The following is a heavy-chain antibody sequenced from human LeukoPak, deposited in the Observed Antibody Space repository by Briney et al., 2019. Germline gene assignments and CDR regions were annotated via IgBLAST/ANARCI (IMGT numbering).Heavy chain of an antibody. D-gene: IGHD3-10*01. J-gene: IGHJ2*01. Sequence: GGSLRLSCAASGFTFSGYGMNWARQAPGKGLEWVSSISSGGSCMYYADSLKGRFTISRDNAKNSLYLQMNSLRAEDTAVYYCARVGAKGGWYFDLWGRGTLVTVSS. CDR1: GFTFSGYG. V-gene: IGHV3-21*01. CDR3: ARVGAKGGWYFDL. CDR2: ISSGGSCM.